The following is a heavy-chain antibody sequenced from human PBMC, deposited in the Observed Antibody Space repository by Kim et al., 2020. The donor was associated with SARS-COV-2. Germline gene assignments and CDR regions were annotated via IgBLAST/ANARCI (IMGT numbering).Heavy chain of an antibody. Sequence: SETLSLTCTVSGGSISSYYWSWIRQPPGKGLEWIGYIYYSGSTNYNPSLMSRVTISVDTSTNQFLLLLISVPAADTAVFYCSTCRWTRSFRGAFALCG. D-gene: IGHD2-15*01. CDR1: GGSISSYY. J-gene: IGHJ3*01. CDR3: STCRWTRSFRGAFAL. CDR2: IYYSGST. V-gene: IGHV4-59*01.